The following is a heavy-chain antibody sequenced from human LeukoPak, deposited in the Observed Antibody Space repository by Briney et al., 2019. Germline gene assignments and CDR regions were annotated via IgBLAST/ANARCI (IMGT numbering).Heavy chain of an antibody. CDR2: IYYSGST. V-gene: IGHV4-39*01. CDR3: ARSDSGYDWGAFDI. J-gene: IGHJ3*02. CDR1: GGSISSSSYY. Sequence: SETLSLTCTVSGGSISSSSYYWGWLRQPPGKGLEWIGSIYYSGSTYYNPSLKSRVTISVDTSKNQFSLKLNSVTAADTAVYYCARSDSGYDWGAFDIWGQGTMVTVSS. D-gene: IGHD5-12*01.